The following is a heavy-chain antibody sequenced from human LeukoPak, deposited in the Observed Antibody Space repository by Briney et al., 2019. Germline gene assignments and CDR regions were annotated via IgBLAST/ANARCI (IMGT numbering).Heavy chain of an antibody. J-gene: IGHJ4*02. Sequence: GGSLRLSCAASGFTFSSYSMNWVRQAPGKGLEWVSSISSSSSYIYYADSVRGRFTIPRDNAKNSLYLQMNSLRAEDTAVYYCARDRPSENNFGFDYWGQGTLVTVSS. D-gene: IGHD1-20*01. CDR2: ISSSSSYI. CDR3: ARDRPSENNFGFDY. V-gene: IGHV3-21*01. CDR1: GFTFSSYS.